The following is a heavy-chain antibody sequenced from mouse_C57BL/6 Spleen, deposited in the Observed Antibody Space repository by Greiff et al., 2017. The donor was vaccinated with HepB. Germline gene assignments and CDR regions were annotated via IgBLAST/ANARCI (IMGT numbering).Heavy chain of an antibody. J-gene: IGHJ4*01. D-gene: IGHD2-2*01. CDR2: IHPNSGST. CDR1: GYTFTSYW. Sequence: QVQLQQPGAELVKPGASVKLSCKASGYTFTSYWMHWVKQRPGQGLEWIGMIHPNSGSTNYNEKFKSKATLTVDKSSSTAYMQLSSLTSEDSAVYYCARDMVTTVPYAMDYWGQGTSVTVSS. CDR3: ARDMVTTVPYAMDY. V-gene: IGHV1-64*01.